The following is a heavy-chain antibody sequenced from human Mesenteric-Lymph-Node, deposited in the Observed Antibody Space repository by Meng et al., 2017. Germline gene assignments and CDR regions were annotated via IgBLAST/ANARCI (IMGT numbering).Heavy chain of an antibody. CDR1: GGALMGAY. V-gene: IGHV4-34*12. J-gene: IGHJ4*02. Sequence: GQLQQGGGGLLKPSKSVSFPCAVNGGALMGAYWNWMRQPPGKVLEWIGEIIHGGSPSYNPSLRMRVTISIDTSKNQLSLMLSSVTAADTAVYYCSRRPTDIDYWGQGTLVTVSS. D-gene: IGHD1-26*01. CDR3: SRRPTDIDY. CDR2: IIHGGSP.